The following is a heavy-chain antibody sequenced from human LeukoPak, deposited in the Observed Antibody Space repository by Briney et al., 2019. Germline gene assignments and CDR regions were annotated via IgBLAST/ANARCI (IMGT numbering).Heavy chain of an antibody. CDR1: GFTFSSYS. V-gene: IGHV3-21*01. Sequence: PGGSLRLSCAASGFTFSSYSVNWDRQAPGKGLEWVSSISSSSSYIYYADSVKGRFTISRDNAKNSLYLQMNSLRAEDTAVYYCARDLQGAMATWGQGTLVTVSS. CDR3: ARDLQGAMAT. J-gene: IGHJ5*02. D-gene: IGHD1-26*01. CDR2: ISSSSSYI.